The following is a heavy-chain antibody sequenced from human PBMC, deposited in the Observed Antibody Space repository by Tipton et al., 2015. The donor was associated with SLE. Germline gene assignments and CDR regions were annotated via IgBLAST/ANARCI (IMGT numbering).Heavy chain of an antibody. Sequence: LRLSCAVYGGSFSGYYWSRIRQPPGKGLEWIGYIYYSGSTNYNPSLKSRVTISVDTSKNQFSLKLSSVTAADTAVYYCARSRPPVVPGAFDIWGQGTMVTVSS. D-gene: IGHD2-2*01. CDR2: IYYSGST. V-gene: IGHV4-59*01. J-gene: IGHJ3*02. CDR3: ARSRPPVVPGAFDI. CDR1: GGSFSGYY.